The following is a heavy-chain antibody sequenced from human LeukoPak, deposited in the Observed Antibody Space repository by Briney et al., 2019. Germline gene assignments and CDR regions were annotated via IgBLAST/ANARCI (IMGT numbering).Heavy chain of an antibody. V-gene: IGHV4-30-2*01. CDR2: IYHSGST. D-gene: IGHD2-21*01. J-gene: IGHJ4*02. CDR3: ARTDYCGGDCYSDY. CDR1: GGSISSGGYY. Sequence: KPSETLSLTCTVSGGSISSGGYYWSWIRQPPGKGLEWIGYIYHSGSTYYNPSLKSRVTISVDRSKNQFSLKLSSVTAADTAVYYCARTDYCGGDCYSDYWGQGTLVTVSS.